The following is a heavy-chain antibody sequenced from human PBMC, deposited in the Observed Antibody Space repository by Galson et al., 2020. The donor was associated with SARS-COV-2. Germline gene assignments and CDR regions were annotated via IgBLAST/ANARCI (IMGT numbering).Heavy chain of an antibody. J-gene: IGHJ5*02. CDR1: GFTFTTYA. Sequence: LSLTCAASGFTFTTYAVHWVRQAPGKGLEWVAVTSSDGNKRFYADPVKGRFTISRDNSKNTLFLEMNSLRDEDTAIYYCARAENRDATCSGMACWFDPWGQGTLVTVSS. CDR3: ARAENRDATCSGMACWFDP. V-gene: IGHV3-30-3*01. CDR2: TSSDGNKR. D-gene: IGHD1-1*01.